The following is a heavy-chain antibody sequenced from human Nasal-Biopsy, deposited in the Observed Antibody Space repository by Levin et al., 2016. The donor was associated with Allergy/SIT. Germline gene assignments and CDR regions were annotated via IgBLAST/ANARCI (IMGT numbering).Heavy chain of an antibody. CDR2: IKNKANSYST. CDR1: GFTFSDHY. D-gene: IGHD1-26*01. V-gene: IGHV3-72*01. CDR3: ARVALVGATIHRYFDL. J-gene: IGHJ2*01. Sequence: GGSLRLSCAASGFTFSDHYMDWVRQAPGQGQEWVGRIKNKANSYSTEYAASVKGRFTISRDDSKNSLYLQMNSLKNEDTAVYSCARVALVGATIHRYFDLWGRGTLVTVSS.